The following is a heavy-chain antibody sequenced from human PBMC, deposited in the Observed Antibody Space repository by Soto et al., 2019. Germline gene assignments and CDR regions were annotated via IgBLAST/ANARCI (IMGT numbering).Heavy chain of an antibody. CDR2: TYYRSRWYN. D-gene: IGHD1-7*01. CDR3: AGTSSLQWYYMDV. J-gene: IGHJ6*03. V-gene: IGHV6-1*01. Sequence: SQTLSLTCAISGDSVSSNSAAWNWIRQSPSRGLEWLGRTYYRSRWYNDYAVSVRSRITVNADTSKNQFSLHLNSATPEDTAVYCCAGTSSLQWYYMDVWDKGTTVTVSS. CDR1: GDSVSSNSAA.